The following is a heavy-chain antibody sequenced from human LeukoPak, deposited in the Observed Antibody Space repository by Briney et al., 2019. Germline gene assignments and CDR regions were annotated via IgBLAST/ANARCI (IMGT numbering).Heavy chain of an antibody. V-gene: IGHV4-39*07. D-gene: IGHD2-2*01. CDR2: LYYTGST. CDR3: ARYGLSGLSEINAFDI. CDR1: DGSINTPNYY. J-gene: IGHJ3*02. Sequence: PSETLSLTCTVSDGSINTPNYYWGWIRQPPGKGLEWIGSLYYTGSTYYSPSLKSRVTISLHTPKNQFSLRLTSVTAADTAVYYCARYGLSGLSEINAFDIWGQGTMVTVSS.